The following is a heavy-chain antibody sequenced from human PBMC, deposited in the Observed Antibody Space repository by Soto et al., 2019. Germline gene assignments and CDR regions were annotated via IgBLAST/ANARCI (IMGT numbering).Heavy chain of an antibody. Sequence: EVQLVESGGGLVQPGGSLKLSCAASGFTFSGSAMHWVRQSSGKGLEWVGRIRSKANSYATAYAASVKGRFTISRDDSKNTAYLQMNSLKTEDTAVYYFTRRSLGTDYYYGMDVWGQGTTVTVSS. V-gene: IGHV3-73*02. CDR3: TRRSLGTDYYYGMDV. CDR2: IRSKANSYAT. J-gene: IGHJ6*02. CDR1: GFTFSGSA. D-gene: IGHD1-1*01.